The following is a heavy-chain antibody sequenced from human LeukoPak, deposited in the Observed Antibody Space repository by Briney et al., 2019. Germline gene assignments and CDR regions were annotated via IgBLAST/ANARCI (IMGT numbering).Heavy chain of an antibody. CDR2: ISWNSGST. V-gene: IGHV3-9*01. Sequence: GRSLRLSCAASGFTFDDYAMPWVRQAPGKGLEWVSGISWNSGSTYYADSVKGRFTISRDNSKDTLYLQMSSVRVDDTAVYYCARDRGCYYDSRGFYWGYYFDSWGQGILVTVST. D-gene: IGHD3-22*01. J-gene: IGHJ4*02. CDR3: ARDRGCYYDSRGFYWGYYFDS. CDR1: GFTFDDYA.